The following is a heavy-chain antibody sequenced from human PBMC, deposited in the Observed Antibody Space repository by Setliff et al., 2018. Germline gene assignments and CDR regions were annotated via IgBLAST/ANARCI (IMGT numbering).Heavy chain of an antibody. CDR1: GFAFTSYD. CDR2: INNGGVSA. D-gene: IGHD3-22*01. J-gene: IGHJ5*02. CDR3: AKEDYSDNSGYYYETPWFDP. Sequence: GGSLRLSCVTSGFAFTSYDMTWVRQAPGKGLEWVASINNGGVSADYTDSVKGRFTISRDNSRNTLYLQMKSLRAEDTAIYYCAKEDYSDNSGYYYETPWFDPWGQGTLVTVSS. V-gene: IGHV3-23*01.